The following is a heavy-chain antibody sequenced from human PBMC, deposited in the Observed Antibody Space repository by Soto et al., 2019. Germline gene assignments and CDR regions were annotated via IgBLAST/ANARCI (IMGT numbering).Heavy chain of an antibody. CDR1: GASISSYY. Sequence: ASETLSLTCTVSGASISSYYWSWIRQPPGKGLEWLGYTYYSVSTHYNPSLKSRVTISVDTSKNQFSLRLTSVTAADTAMYYCARETDAFDIWGPGTMVTVSS. CDR3: ARETDAFDI. CDR2: TYYSVST. J-gene: IGHJ3*02. V-gene: IGHV4-59*01.